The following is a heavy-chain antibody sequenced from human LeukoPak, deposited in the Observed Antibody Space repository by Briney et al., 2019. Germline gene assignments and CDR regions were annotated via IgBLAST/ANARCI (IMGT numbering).Heavy chain of an antibody. CDR1: GGSISSGGYY. CDR3: ARGWNYFQQYFDY. CDR2: IYYSGST. J-gene: IGHJ4*02. Sequence: SETLSLTCTVSGGSISSGGYYWSWIRQPPGKGLEWIRYIYYSGSTNYNPSLKSRVTISLDTSKNQFSLKLNSVTAADTAVYYCARGWNYFQQYFDYWGQGTLVTVSS. D-gene: IGHD1-7*01. V-gene: IGHV4-61*08.